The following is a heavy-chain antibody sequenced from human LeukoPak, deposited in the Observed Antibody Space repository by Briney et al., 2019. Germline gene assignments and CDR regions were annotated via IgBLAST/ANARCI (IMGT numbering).Heavy chain of an antibody. J-gene: IGHJ4*02. V-gene: IGHV3-21*01. CDR2: TSSSSSYI. D-gene: IGHD2-8*02. Sequence: GGSLRLSCAGSGFTFSNYNMNGVRQAPGKGLEWVSSTSSSSSYIYYADSVTGQLTISKDNTHNSLYLQMQHLIAHDQAVFYCARDSPYGTAGYWGQGTLVTVSS. CDR3: ARDSPYGTAGY. CDR1: GFTFSNYN.